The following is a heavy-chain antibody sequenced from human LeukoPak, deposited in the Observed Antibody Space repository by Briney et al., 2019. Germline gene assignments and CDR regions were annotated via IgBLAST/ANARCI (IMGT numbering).Heavy chain of an antibody. J-gene: IGHJ4*02. CDR3: AVLGYIGYGFFDY. D-gene: IGHD5-18*01. V-gene: IGHV3-33*01. Sequence: PGGSLRLSCAASGFTFNNYGMHWVRQAPGKGLEWVGVIWFDGSNTRYADSVKGRFTIARDDSKNTLYLQMNSLRAEDTAVYYCAVLGYIGYGFFDYWGQGTLVTVSS. CDR1: GFTFNNYG. CDR2: IWFDGSNT.